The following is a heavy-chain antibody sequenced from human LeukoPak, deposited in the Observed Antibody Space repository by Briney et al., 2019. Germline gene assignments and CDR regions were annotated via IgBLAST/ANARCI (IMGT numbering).Heavy chain of an antibody. V-gene: IGHV3-11*01. Sequence: GGSLRLSCAASGFSFSDYYMSWIRQAPGKGLEWVSYISRGGNTIYYADSVKGRFTISRDNAKNFLYLQMDSLRAEDTAMYYCAGKSGVSGSFDSWGQGTLGTVSS. CDR3: AGKSGVSGSFDS. D-gene: IGHD5/OR15-5a*01. J-gene: IGHJ4*02. CDR1: GFSFSDYY. CDR2: ISRGGNTI.